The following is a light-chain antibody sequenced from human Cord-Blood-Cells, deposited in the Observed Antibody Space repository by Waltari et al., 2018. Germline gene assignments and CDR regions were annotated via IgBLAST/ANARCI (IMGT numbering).Light chain of an antibody. CDR1: QSVSSN. CDR3: QRYNNWPLT. CDR2: GAS. J-gene: IGKJ4*01. V-gene: IGKV3-15*01. Sequence: EIVMTQSPATLSVSPGESATLSCSASQSVSSNLAWYQQKPGQAPSLLIYGASTRATGIPARFSGSGSGTEFTLTISSLQSEDFAVYYCQRYNNWPLTFGGGTKVEIK.